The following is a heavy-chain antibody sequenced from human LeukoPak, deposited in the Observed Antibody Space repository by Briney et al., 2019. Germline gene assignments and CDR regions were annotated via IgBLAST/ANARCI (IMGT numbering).Heavy chain of an antibody. CDR1: GYTFTNYG. CDR3: ARDLVTRGDY. Sequence: ASVKVSCKASGYTFTNYGIFWVRQAPGQGLEWMGWISAYSGNTNYAQKLQGRVTMTTETSTSTAYMELESLRSDDTAVYYCARDLVTRGDYWGQGTLVTVSS. CDR2: ISAYSGNT. J-gene: IGHJ4*02. D-gene: IGHD3-10*01. V-gene: IGHV1-18*01.